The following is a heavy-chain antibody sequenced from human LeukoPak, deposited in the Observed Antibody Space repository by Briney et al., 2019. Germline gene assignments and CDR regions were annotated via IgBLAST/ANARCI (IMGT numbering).Heavy chain of an antibody. CDR2: IYDSGSS. D-gene: IGHD3-22*01. V-gene: IGHV4-59*08. CDR3: ARLESGVLGDPYYYDSTGYYYRGYFDS. Sequence: SETLSLTCTVSGGSISSYYWSWIRQSPGKGLEWIGYIYDSGSSKYNPSLKSRVTMSLDMYKNQFSLKLSSVTAADTAVYYCARLESGVLGDPYYYDSTGYYYRGYFDSWGQGTLVTVSS. CDR1: GGSISSYY. J-gene: IGHJ4*02.